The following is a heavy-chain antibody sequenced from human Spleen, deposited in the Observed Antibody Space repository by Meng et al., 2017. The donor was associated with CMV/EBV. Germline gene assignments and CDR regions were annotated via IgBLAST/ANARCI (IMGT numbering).Heavy chain of an antibody. CDR3: ANGGEGELDY. D-gene: IGHD2-21*01. CDR1: GFTFSSYA. V-gene: IGHV3-30*02. CDR2: VRRDATDK. Sequence: GESLKISCAASGFTFSSYAMHWVRQAPGKGLEWVAFVRRDATDKYYADSVTGRFTISRDNSKNTVYLQMSALRPEDTAIYYCANGGEGELDYWGQGTLVTVSS. J-gene: IGHJ4*02.